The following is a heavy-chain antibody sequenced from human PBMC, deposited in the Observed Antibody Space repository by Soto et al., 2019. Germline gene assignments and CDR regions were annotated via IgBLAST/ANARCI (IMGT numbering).Heavy chain of an antibody. CDR3: ARDRKERPAGPGKYFDY. V-gene: IGHV1-46*01. CDR1: GYTFTSYG. J-gene: IGHJ4*02. CDR2: INPSGGST. D-gene: IGHD2-2*01. Sequence: ASVKVSCKASGYTFTSYGISWVRQAPGQGLEWMGIINPSGGSTSYAQKFQGRVTMTRDTSTSTVYMELSSLRSEDTAVYYCARDRKERPAGPGKYFDYWGQGTLVTVSS.